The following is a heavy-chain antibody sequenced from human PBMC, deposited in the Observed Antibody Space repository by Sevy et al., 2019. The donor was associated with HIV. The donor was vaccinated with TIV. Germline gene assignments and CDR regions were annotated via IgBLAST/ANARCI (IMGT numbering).Heavy chain of an antibody. V-gene: IGHV5-51*01. Sequence: GESLKISCKGSGYSFTSYWIGWVRQMPGKGLEWMGIIYPGDSDTRYSPSFQGQVTISADKSISTAYLQWSSLRASDTAMYYCASQGLYYFGSGSYSNAFDIWGQGTMVTVSS. D-gene: IGHD3-10*01. J-gene: IGHJ3*02. CDR2: IYPGDSDT. CDR1: GYSFTSYW. CDR3: ASQGLYYFGSGSYSNAFDI.